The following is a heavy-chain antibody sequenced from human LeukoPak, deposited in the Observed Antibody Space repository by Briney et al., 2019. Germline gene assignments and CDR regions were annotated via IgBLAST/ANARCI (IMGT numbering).Heavy chain of an antibody. CDR1: GYTFTSYA. Sequence: ASVKVSCKASGYTFTSYAMHWVRQAPGQRLEWMGWINTNTGNPTYAQGFTGRFVFSLDTSVSTAYLQISSLKAEDTAVYYCARGGTYYYGSGSYIYYYYMDVWGKGTTVTVSS. D-gene: IGHD3-10*01. CDR2: INTNTGNP. V-gene: IGHV7-4-1*02. CDR3: ARGGTYYYGSGSYIYYYYMDV. J-gene: IGHJ6*03.